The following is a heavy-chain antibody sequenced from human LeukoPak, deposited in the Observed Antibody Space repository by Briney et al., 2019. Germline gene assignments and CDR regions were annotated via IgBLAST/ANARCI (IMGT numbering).Heavy chain of an antibody. J-gene: IGHJ5*02. CDR2: INAHNGNT. V-gene: IGHV1-18*01. Sequence: ASVRVSCKASGYTFTSYAITWVRQAPGQGLEWMGWINAHNGNTNYAQRLQGRVTLTTDTSTSTAYMELRSLRFDDTAIYYCARSPKLQTGGDWFDPWGQGTLVTVSS. CDR3: ARSPKLQTGGDWFDP. D-gene: IGHD4-11*01. CDR1: GYTFTSYA.